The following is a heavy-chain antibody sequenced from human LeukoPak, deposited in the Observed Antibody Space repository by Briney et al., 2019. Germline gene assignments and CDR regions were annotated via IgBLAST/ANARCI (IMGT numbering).Heavy chain of an antibody. CDR2: IYSGGST. J-gene: IGHJ4*02. Sequence: GGSLRLSCAASGLTVSSNYMSWVRQAPGKGLEWVSVIYSGGSTYYADSVKGRFTISRDNSKNTLYLQMNSPRAEDTAVYYCARERVENQQLVGGNYWGQGTLVTVSS. D-gene: IGHD6-6*01. V-gene: IGHV3-66*01. CDR3: ARERVENQQLVGGNY. CDR1: GLTVSSNY.